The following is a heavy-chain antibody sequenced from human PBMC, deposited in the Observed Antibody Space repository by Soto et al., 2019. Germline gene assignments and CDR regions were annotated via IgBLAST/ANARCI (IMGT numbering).Heavy chain of an antibody. D-gene: IGHD5-18*01. CDR2: ISYDGSNK. CDR3: ARDSRIQLWNWFDP. CDR1: GFTFSSYA. V-gene: IGHV3-30-3*01. J-gene: IGHJ5*02. Sequence: GGSLRLSCAASGFTFSSYAMHWVRQAPGKGLEWVAVISYDGSNKYYADSVKGRFTISRDNSKNTLYLQMNSLRAEVTAVYYCARDSRIQLWNWFDPWGQGTLVTVSS.